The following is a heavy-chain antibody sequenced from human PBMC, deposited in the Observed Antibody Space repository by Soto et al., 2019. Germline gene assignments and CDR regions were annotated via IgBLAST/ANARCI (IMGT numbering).Heavy chain of an antibody. CDR1: GFTFSNAW. D-gene: IGHD3-22*01. CDR2: ISGSGGST. Sequence: GGSLRLSCAASGFTFSNAWMSWVRQAPGKGLEWVSAISGSGGSTYYADSVKGRFTISRDNSKNTLYLQMNSLRAEDMAVYYCAKDPVPYDSSGSWGQGTLVTVSS. CDR3: AKDPVPYDSSGS. V-gene: IGHV3-23*01. J-gene: IGHJ5*02.